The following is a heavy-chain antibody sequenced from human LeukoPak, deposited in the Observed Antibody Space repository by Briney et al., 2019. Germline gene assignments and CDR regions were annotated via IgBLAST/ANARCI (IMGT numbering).Heavy chain of an antibody. J-gene: IGHJ4*02. V-gene: IGHV1-2*02. CDR2: INANTGGT. CDR3: ARDSGIAAAGTKGWYLDY. Sequence: ASVKVSCKASGYNFIDYHVHWVRQAPGQGLEWMGWINANTGGTNYAQKFQGRVTLTRDTSITTAYMEMSSLRSDDTAVYYCARDSGIAAAGTKGWYLDYWGQGTLVTVSS. CDR1: GYNFIDYH. D-gene: IGHD6-13*01.